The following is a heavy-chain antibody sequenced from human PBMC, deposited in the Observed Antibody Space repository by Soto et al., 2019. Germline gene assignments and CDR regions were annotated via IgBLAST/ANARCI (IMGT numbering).Heavy chain of an antibody. CDR3: AGDSNESWFYN. CDR1: GYSVRSGHY. V-gene: IGHV4-38-2*02. J-gene: IGHJ5*02. Sequence: PSLTCTVSGYSVRSGHYWGWVRQSPGKGLEWIASVQHFGTTLYNPSLKTRVTVSVDTSKNQFSLRLSFVTAADTAVYYCAGDSNESWFYNWGQGTQVTVSS. D-gene: IGHD4-4*01. CDR2: VQHFGTT.